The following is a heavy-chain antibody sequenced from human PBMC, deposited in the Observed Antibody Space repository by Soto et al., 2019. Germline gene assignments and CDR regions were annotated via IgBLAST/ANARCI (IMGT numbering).Heavy chain of an antibody. Sequence: QEQLVESGGGVVQPGRSLRLSCAVSGFTFSSHGFQWVRQAPGKGLEWVAVIWYDGSRRYYADSVQGRFTISRDDPRNALYLQMNDLRVEDTAVYYCARDTGDTVRGRLYVNLDWWGRGTLVTVSS. D-gene: IGHD2-15*01. CDR3: ARDTGDTVRGRLYVNLDW. J-gene: IGHJ4*02. V-gene: IGHV3-33*01. CDR1: GFTFSSHG. CDR2: IWYDGSRR.